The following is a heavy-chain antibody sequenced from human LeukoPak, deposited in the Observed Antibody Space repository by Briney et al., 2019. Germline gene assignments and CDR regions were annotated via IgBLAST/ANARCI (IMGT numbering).Heavy chain of an antibody. CDR2: IKSKTDGGTT. J-gene: IGHJ4*02. Sequence: GGSLRLSCAASGFTFSNAWMSWVRQAPGKGLEWVGRIKSKTDGGTTDYAAPVKGRFTISRDDSKNTLYLQMNSLKTEDTAVYYCTNLWFGELLFGSWGQGTLVTVSS. CDR1: GFTFSNAW. CDR3: TNLWFGELLFGS. D-gene: IGHD3-10*01. V-gene: IGHV3-15*01.